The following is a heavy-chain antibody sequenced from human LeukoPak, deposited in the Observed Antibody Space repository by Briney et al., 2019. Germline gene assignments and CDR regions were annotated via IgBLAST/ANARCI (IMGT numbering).Heavy chain of an antibody. Sequence: GESLKISCKGSGYSFNDYWIGWVRQMPGKGLEWMGLIYPGEFDIRYSPSFQGQVTISADKSIGTAYLQWKSLKASDTAMYYCARHAFHNDNSDYYFAHWGQGTLVTVSS. D-gene: IGHD3-22*01. CDR3: ARHAFHNDNSDYYFAH. CDR2: IYPGEFDI. J-gene: IGHJ4*02. V-gene: IGHV5-51*01. CDR1: GYSFNDYW.